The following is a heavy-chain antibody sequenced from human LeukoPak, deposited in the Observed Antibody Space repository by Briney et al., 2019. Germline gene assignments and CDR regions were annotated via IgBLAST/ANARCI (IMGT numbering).Heavy chain of an antibody. D-gene: IGHD3-22*01. V-gene: IGHV1-69*05. J-gene: IGHJ4*02. CDR3: ARDKFGEENYYDSSGSLDY. Sequence: SVKVSCKASGGTFSSYAISWVRHAPGQGLEWMGRIIPIFGTANYAQKFQGRVTITTDESTSTAYMELSSLRSEDTAVYYCARDKFGEENYYDSSGSLDYWGQGTLVTVSS. CDR2: IIPIFGTA. CDR1: GGTFSSYA.